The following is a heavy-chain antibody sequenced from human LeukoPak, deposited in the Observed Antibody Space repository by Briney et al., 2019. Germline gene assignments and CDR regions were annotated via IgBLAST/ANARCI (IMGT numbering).Heavy chain of an antibody. Sequence: PSETLSLTCAVYGGSFSGYFWNWIRQPPGKGLEWIGEINHSGSTHHKPSLKSRVTISIDTSKNQISLKLSSVTAADTAVYYCARGPDSGSYFAWFGPWGQGTLVTVYS. V-gene: IGHV4-34*01. CDR2: INHSGST. D-gene: IGHD3-10*01. J-gene: IGHJ5*02. CDR3: ARGPDSGSYFAWFGP. CDR1: GGSFSGYF.